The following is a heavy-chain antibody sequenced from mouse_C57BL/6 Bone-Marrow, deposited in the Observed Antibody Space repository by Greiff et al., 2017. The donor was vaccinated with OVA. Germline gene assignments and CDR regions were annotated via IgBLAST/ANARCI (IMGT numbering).Heavy chain of an antibody. CDR2: INYDGSST. CDR3: ARAEGGNYVRWYFDV. Sequence: EVKLMESEGGLVQPGSSMKLSCTASGFTFSDYYMAWVRQVPEKGLEWVANINYDGSSTYYLDSLKSRFIISRDNAKNILYLQMSSLKSEDTATYYCARAEGGNYVRWYFDVWGTGTTVTVSS. J-gene: IGHJ1*03. V-gene: IGHV5-16*01. D-gene: IGHD2-1*01. CDR1: GFTFSDYY.